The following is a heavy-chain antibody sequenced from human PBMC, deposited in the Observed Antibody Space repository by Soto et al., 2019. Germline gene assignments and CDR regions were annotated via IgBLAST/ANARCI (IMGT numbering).Heavy chain of an antibody. CDR3: ARDVRIRYFDWLYVY. CDR1: GFTFSSYA. D-gene: IGHD3-9*01. CDR2: ISYDGSNK. J-gene: IGHJ4*02. Sequence: QVQLVESGGGVVQPGRSLRLSCAASGFTFSSYAMHWVRQAPGKGLEWVAVISYDGSNKYYADSVKGRFTISRDNSKNTLYLQMNSLRAEDTAGYYCARDVRIRYFDWLYVYWGQGTLVTVSS. V-gene: IGHV3-30-3*01.